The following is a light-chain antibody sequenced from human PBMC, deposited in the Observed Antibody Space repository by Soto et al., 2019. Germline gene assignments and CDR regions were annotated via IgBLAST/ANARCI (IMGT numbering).Light chain of an antibody. V-gene: IGKV3-15*01. CDR3: HQYINWPLT. CDR1: QSISSN. J-gene: IGKJ4*01. CDR2: GAS. Sequence: EIVMTQSPATLSVSSGERATLSCRASQSISSNLAWYQQKPGQAPRLLIYGASTRATGIPARFSGSGSGTEFTLTISRLESEDFGVYYCHQYINWPLTFGGGTKVEIK.